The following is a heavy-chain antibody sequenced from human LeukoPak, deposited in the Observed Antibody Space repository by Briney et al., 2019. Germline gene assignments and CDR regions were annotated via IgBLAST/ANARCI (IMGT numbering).Heavy chain of an antibody. CDR1: GYTFTSYY. D-gene: IGHD5-12*01. Sequence: ASVTVSCTASGYTFTSYYMHWVRRAPGQGLEWMGIINPSGGSTSYAQKFQGRVTMTRDTSTSTVYMELSSLRSEDTAVYYCARDLRGYSYYYGMDVWGQGTTVTVSS. CDR3: ARDLRGYSYYYGMDV. V-gene: IGHV1-46*01. CDR2: INPSGGST. J-gene: IGHJ6*02.